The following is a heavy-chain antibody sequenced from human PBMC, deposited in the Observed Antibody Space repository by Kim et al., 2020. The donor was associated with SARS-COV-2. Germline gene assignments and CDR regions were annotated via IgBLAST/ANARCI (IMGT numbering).Heavy chain of an antibody. CDR3: AKDFSSWNYYGMDV. J-gene: IGHJ6*02. D-gene: IGHD6-13*01. Sequence: ADSVKGRFTISRDNSKNSLYLQMNSLRTEDTALYYCAKDFSSWNYYGMDVWGQGTTVTVSS. V-gene: IGHV3-43*01.